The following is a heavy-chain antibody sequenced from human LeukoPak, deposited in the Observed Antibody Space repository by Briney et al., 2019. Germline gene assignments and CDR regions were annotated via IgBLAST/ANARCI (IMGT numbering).Heavy chain of an antibody. Sequence: GGSLRLSCAVSGFTFSTYTMNWVRQAPGKGLEWVSSISSSSSHIYYADSLKGRLTISRDNAKNSLFLQMNSLRAEDTAVYYCSRGGGSSGPRGFDSWGQGTLATVSS. D-gene: IGHD6-6*01. V-gene: IGHV3-21*01. CDR2: ISSSSSHI. CDR3: SRGGGSSGPRGFDS. CDR1: GFTFSTYT. J-gene: IGHJ5*01.